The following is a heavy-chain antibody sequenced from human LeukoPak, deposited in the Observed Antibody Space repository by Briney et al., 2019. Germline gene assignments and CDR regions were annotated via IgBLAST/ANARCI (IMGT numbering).Heavy chain of an antibody. V-gene: IGHV1-24*01. CDR3: ATDPHDEQLYAFDI. Sequence: GASVKVSCKASGYTLTELSMHWVRQAPGKGLEWMGGFDPEDGETIYAQKFQGRVTMTEDTSTDTAYMELSSLRSEDTAVYYCATDPHDEQLYAFDIWGQGTMVTVSS. CDR2: FDPEDGET. J-gene: IGHJ3*02. CDR1: GYTLTELS. D-gene: IGHD3-10*01.